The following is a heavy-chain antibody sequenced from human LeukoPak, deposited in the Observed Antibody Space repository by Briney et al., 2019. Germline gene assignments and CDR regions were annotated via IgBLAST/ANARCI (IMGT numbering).Heavy chain of an antibody. Sequence: SETLSLTCTVSGGSISSYYWSWIPQPPGNGLEWFRYILYSGITSYIPSLKSRVSISVDTSKNQFSLKLSSVTAADTAVYYCATIRDTALRYWYFDLWGRGTLVAVSS. CDR1: GGSISSYY. CDR2: ILYSGIT. CDR3: ATIRDTALRYWYFDL. J-gene: IGHJ2*01. V-gene: IGHV4-59*01. D-gene: IGHD5-18*01.